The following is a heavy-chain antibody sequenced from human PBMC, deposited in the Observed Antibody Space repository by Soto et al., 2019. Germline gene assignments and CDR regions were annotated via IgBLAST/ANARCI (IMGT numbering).Heavy chain of an antibody. CDR3: AGRSCVDDCHADAHYRAY. V-gene: IGHV1-69*01. CDR1: GGTFRADA. Sequence: QAQLLQSASEIARPGSSVRVSCNISGGTFRADALSWVRQAPGQGPEWMGGIIPRFGSAKYEQEFKDRLSISADESTNIDQMELTNLRSDDTAVYYCAGRSCVDDCHADAHYRAYWGQGTLVTVSS. CDR2: IIPRFGSA. J-gene: IGHJ1*01. D-gene: IGHD2-21*02.